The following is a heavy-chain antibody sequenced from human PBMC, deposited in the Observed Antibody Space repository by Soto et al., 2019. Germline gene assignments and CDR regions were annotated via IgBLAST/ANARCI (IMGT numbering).Heavy chain of an antibody. CDR3: ARARGGSGDGYKLYYYRYAMDV. J-gene: IGHJ6*02. V-gene: IGHV3-30-3*01. D-gene: IGHD5-12*01. CDR2: ISHDGSNK. Sequence: PGRSLRLSCAASGFFFSSYTMHWVRQAQGKGLEGVAAISHDGSNKYYAESVKGRFTISRDDSNNTLYLQMKSLRAQETAVYYWARARGGSGDGYKLYYYRYAMDVGGQGTTVNVSS. CDR1: GFFFSSYT.